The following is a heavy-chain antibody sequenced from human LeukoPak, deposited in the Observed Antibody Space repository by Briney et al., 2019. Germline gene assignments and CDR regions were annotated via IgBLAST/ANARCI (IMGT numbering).Heavy chain of an antibody. D-gene: IGHD3-10*02. J-gene: IGHJ6*04. CDR3: AELGITMIGGV. CDR2: ISSSDGTI. Sequence: GGSLRLSCAASGFTFSNYEMNWVRQAPGKGLEWVSYISSSDGTIYYADSVKGRFTISRDNAKNSLYLQMNSLRAEDTAVYYCAELGITMIGGVWGKGTTVTISS. V-gene: IGHV3-48*03. CDR1: GFTFSNYE.